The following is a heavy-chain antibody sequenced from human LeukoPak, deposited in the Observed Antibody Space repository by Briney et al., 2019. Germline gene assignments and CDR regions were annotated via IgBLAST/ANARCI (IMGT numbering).Heavy chain of an antibody. CDR1: GFTFSSTG. CDR2: IRYDGNNK. V-gene: IGHV3-30*02. Sequence: QAGGSLRLSCTASGFTFSSTGMHWVRQAPGKGLEGVSYIRYDGNNKYYGDSVKGRLTVSRDNSKNTLYLQMNSLRVEDTAVYYCARTYNPDYWGQATLVTVSS. D-gene: IGHD1-14*01. CDR3: ARTYNPDY. J-gene: IGHJ4*02.